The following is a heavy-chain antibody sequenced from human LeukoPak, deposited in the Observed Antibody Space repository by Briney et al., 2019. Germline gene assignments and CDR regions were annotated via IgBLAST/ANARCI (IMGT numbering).Heavy chain of an antibody. J-gene: IGHJ4*02. CDR2: ISSSSSYI. CDR3: ARGHYDILTGYRSYYFDY. D-gene: IGHD3-9*01. V-gene: IGHV3-21*01. Sequence: TGGSLRLSCAASGFTFSSYSMNWVRQAPGKGLEWVSSISSSSSYIYYADSVKGRFTISRDNAKNSLYLQMNSLRAEDTAVYYCARGHYDILTGYRSYYFDYWGQGTLVTVSS. CDR1: GFTFSSYS.